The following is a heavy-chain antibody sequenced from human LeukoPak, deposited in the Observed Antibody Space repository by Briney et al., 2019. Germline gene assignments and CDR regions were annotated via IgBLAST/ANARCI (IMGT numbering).Heavy chain of an antibody. CDR2: ISWNSGSI. V-gene: IGHV3-9*01. Sequence: GRSLRLSCAASGFTFDDYAMHWVRQTPGKGLEYVSGISWNSGSIVYVDSVKGRFTISRDNAKNSQYLQMNSLRAEDTAFYYCTKGAPQASSSWPFDYWGQGTLVTVSS. J-gene: IGHJ4*02. CDR1: GFTFDDYA. CDR3: TKGAPQASSSWPFDY. D-gene: IGHD6-13*01.